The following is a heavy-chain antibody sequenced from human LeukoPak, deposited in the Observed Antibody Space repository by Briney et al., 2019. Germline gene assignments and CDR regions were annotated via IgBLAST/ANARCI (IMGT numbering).Heavy chain of an antibody. V-gene: IGHV4-39*01. Sequence: SETLSLTCTVSGGSISSSSYYWGWIRQPPGKGLEWIGSIYYSGSTYYNPSLKSRVTISVDTSKNQFSLKLSSVTAADTAVHYCARLGIVVVPAATFFDYWGQGTLVTVSS. J-gene: IGHJ4*02. CDR2: IYYSGST. CDR3: ARLGIVVVPAATFFDY. CDR1: GGSISSSSYY. D-gene: IGHD2-2*01.